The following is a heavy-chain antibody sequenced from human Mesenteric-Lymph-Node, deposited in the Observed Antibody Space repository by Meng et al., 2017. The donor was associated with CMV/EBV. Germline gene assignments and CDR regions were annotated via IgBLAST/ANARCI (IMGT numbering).Heavy chain of an antibody. CDR3: ARRAITIFGVLIIDYGMDV. J-gene: IGHJ6*02. V-gene: IGHV4-39*01. CDR2: IYYSGKT. Sequence: GSLRLSCTVSGGSISSRSYYWGWIRQPPGKGLEWIGSIYYSGKTYYSPSLKSRLTISVDPSKNQFSLKLSSVTAADTAVYYCARRAITIFGVLIIDYGMDVWGQGTTVTVSS. CDR1: GGSISSRSYY. D-gene: IGHD3-3*01.